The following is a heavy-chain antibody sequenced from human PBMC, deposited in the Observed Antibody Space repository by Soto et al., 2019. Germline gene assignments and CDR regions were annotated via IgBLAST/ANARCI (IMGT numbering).Heavy chain of an antibody. D-gene: IGHD2-8*01. J-gene: IGHJ5*02. V-gene: IGHV4-30-2*01. Sequence: PSEPLSLTFAVSGCSISGAGYSWSWIRQPPGGGLEWIGYIYHSGTFLKHPSLKTRLTMSLDRSNNQFSLTLNSVTAADTAVYYCARAQLYAGAGKYNNVRFDPCGQGNQVTVDS. CDR2: IYHSGTF. CDR3: ARAQLYAGAGKYNNVRFDP. CDR1: GCSISGAGYS.